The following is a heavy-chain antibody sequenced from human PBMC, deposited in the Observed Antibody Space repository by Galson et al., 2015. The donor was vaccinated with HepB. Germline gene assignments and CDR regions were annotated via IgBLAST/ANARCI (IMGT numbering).Heavy chain of an antibody. CDR2: IRWDGNAT. CDR3: AKDRFDFWSSSGDGGYYFDH. J-gene: IGHJ4*01. V-gene: IGHV3-43*01. CDR1: QFTFDDYT. Sequence: SLRLSCAASQFTFDDYTMHWVRQTPGKGLEWVALIRWDGNATHYADSVKGRFSVSRDSAKNSLFLQMNSLRTDDTGLYYCAKDRFDFWSSSGDGGYYFDHWGQGTLVIVSS. D-gene: IGHD3-3*01.